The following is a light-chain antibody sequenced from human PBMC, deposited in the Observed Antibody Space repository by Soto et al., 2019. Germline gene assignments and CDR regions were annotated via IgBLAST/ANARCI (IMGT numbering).Light chain of an antibody. CDR3: RSYASSRSRV. V-gene: IGLV1-40*01. Sequence: QSVLTQPASVSGAPGQRVTISCTGSSSDIGADHDVHWYQQLPGKAPKLIIYGNSNRPSGVPDRFSGSKSGNTASLAISGLQAEDEADYYCRSYASSRSRVFGGGTKLTVL. CDR2: GNS. CDR1: SSDIGADHD. J-gene: IGLJ3*02.